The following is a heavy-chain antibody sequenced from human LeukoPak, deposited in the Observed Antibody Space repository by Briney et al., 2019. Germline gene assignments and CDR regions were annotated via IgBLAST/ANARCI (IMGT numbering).Heavy chain of an antibody. CDR3: ARGYCSGGSCYYFDL. D-gene: IGHD2-15*01. CDR1: GVSINSYY. V-gene: IGHV4-59*01. Sequence: PSETLSLTCTVSGVSINSYYWNWIRQPPGKGLEWIGFIYYTGSTNYNPSLKSRVTISLDTSKNQFSLRLNSVTAADTAVYYCARGYCSGGSCYYFDLWGRGTLVTVSS. J-gene: IGHJ2*01. CDR2: IYYTGST.